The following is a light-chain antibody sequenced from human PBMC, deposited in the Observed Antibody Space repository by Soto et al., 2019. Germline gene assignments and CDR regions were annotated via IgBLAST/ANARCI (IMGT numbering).Light chain of an antibody. CDR1: SSDVCGYNY. J-gene: IGLJ1*01. CDR2: DVS. V-gene: IGLV2-14*01. CDR3: SSYTSSSTGV. Sequence: QSALTQPASVSGSPGQSITISCTGTSSDVCGYNYVSWYQQYPGKAPKLMIYDVSNRPSGVSNRFSGSKSGNTASLTISGLQAEDEADYYCSSYTSSSTGVFGTGTKVTVL.